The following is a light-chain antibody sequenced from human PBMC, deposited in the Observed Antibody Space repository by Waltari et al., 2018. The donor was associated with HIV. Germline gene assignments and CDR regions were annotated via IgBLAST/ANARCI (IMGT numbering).Light chain of an antibody. V-gene: IGKV3-20*01. Sequence: EIVLTQSPGTLSLSPGERATLSCRASQSVSSSYLAWYQQKPGHAPRLLIYGASSRATGIPDRFSGSGSGTDFTLTISRLEPEDFAVYYCQQYGSSPQVFTFGPGTKVDIK. CDR2: GAS. J-gene: IGKJ3*01. CDR3: QQYGSSPQVFT. CDR1: QSVSSSY.